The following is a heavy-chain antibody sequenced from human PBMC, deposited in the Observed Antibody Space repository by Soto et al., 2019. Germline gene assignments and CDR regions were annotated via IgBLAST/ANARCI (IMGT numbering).Heavy chain of an antibody. CDR3: ARGEVVASNWFDP. Sequence: QVQMQESGPGLVKPSQTLYLTCSVSGGSIIDSGSFYWNWIRQHPGKGLEWIGYIYYSGSTYYNRYLKSRATISLDTSKNPFSLKLTSVTAADTAIYYCARGEVVASNWFDPWGQGTLVTVSS. J-gene: IGHJ5*02. CDR2: IYYSGST. D-gene: IGHD2-15*01. CDR1: GGSIIDSGSFY. V-gene: IGHV4-31*03.